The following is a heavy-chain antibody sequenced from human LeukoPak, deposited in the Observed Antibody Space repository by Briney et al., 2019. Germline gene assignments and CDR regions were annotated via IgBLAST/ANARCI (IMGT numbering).Heavy chain of an antibody. CDR3: AGYSGWYYFDY. V-gene: IGHV3-30*02. J-gene: IGHJ4*02. D-gene: IGHD5-12*01. CDR1: GFTFSSYG. CDR2: IRSDGINK. Sequence: GGSLRLSCAASGFTFSSYGMHWVRQAPGKGLEWVAFIRSDGINKYYPDSVKGRFTISRDNSKNTLYPQMNSLRAEGTAVYYCAGYSGWYYFDYWGQGTLVTVSS.